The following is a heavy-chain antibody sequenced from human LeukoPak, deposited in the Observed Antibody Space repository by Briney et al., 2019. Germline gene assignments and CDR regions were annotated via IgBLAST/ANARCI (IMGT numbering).Heavy chain of an antibody. J-gene: IGHJ5*02. D-gene: IGHD3-3*01. CDR2: IYTSGST. Sequence: PSETLSLTCTVSGGSISSYYWSWIRQPAGKGLEWIGRIYTSGSTNYNPSLKSRVTMSVDTSKNQFSLKLSSVTAADTAVYYCARVKDTIFPNWFDPWGQGTLVTVSS. V-gene: IGHV4-4*07. CDR3: ARVKDTIFPNWFDP. CDR1: GGSISSYY.